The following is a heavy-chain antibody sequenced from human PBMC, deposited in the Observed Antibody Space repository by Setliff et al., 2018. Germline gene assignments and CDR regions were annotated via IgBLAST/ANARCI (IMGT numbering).Heavy chain of an antibody. D-gene: IGHD1-26*01. J-gene: IGHJ4*02. V-gene: IGHV4-61*09. Sequence: SETLSLTCTVSGGSISSGSYYWTWIRQPAGKGLEWVGHIYTSGSTNYNPSLKSRVTISVDTSKNQFSLKLSSVTAADTAVYYCARERFGRTGGSYGAYYVDYWGQGTLVTV. CDR2: IYTSGST. CDR3: ARERFGRTGGSYGAYYVDY. CDR1: GGSISSGSYY.